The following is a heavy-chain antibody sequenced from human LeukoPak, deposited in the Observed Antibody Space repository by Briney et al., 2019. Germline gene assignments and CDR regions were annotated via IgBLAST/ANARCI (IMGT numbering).Heavy chain of an antibody. J-gene: IGHJ4*02. Sequence: PVKVSCKASGGTFSSYAISWVRQAPGQGLEWMGGIIPIFGTANYAQKFQGRVTITADKSTTTAYMELSSLRSEDTAVYYCARSSIIAAAGPYYFDYWGQGTLVTVSS. D-gene: IGHD6-13*01. CDR1: GGTFSSYA. V-gene: IGHV1-69*06. CDR3: ARSSIIAAAGPYYFDY. CDR2: IIPIFGTA.